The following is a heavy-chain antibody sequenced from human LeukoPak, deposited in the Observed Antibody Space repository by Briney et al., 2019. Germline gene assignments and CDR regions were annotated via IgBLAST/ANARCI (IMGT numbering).Heavy chain of an antibody. J-gene: IGHJ4*02. CDR3: AIAAGWELGY. CDR2: IKENASRE. CDR1: GFTSSRHW. D-gene: IGHD6-25*01. V-gene: IGHV3-7*01. Sequence: GGSLRLSCAVSGFTSSRHWMSWVRQTPEKGLEWVANIKENASRENYVDSVKGRFTISRDNAKNSLYLQMNSLRAEDTAVYYCAIAAGWELGYWGQGTLVTVSS.